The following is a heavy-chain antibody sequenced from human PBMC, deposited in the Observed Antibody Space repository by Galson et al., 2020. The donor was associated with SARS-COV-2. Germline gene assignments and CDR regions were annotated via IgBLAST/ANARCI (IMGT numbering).Heavy chain of an antibody. V-gene: IGHV4-39*01. CDR3: ARYSSGWNSDSAFDI. CDR2: IYYSGST. J-gene: IGHJ3*02. Sequence: SETLSLTCTVSGGSISSSSYYWGWIRQPPGKGLEWIGSIYYSGSTYYNPSLKSRVTISVDTSKNQFSMKLSSVTAADTAVYYCARYSSGWNSDSAFDIWGQGTMVTVSS. D-gene: IGHD6-19*01. CDR1: GGSISSSSYY.